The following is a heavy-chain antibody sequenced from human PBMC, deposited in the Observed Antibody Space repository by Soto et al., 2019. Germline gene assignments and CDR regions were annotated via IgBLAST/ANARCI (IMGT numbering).Heavy chain of an antibody. Sequence: GGSLRLSCTASGFTFGDYAMSWFRQAPGKGLEWVGFIRSKAYGGTTEYAASVKGRFTISRDDSKSIAYLQMNSLKTEDTAVYYCTRAEYSGSYGAHYWGQGTLVTVS. CDR1: GFTFGDYA. V-gene: IGHV3-49*03. J-gene: IGHJ4*02. D-gene: IGHD1-26*01. CDR3: TRAEYSGSYGAHY. CDR2: IRSKAYGGTT.